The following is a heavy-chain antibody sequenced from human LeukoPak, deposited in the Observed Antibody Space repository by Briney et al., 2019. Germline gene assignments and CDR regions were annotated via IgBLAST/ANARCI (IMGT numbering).Heavy chain of an antibody. CDR1: GGSITYYY. J-gene: IGHJ5*02. V-gene: IGHV4-59*08. Sequence: SETLSLTCTVSGGSITYYYWSWIRQPPGKGLEWIGFIYYSGSTNYNPSLKSRVTISVDTSKNQFSLKLSSVTAADTAVYYCARHTAEKYNWFDRWGQGTLVTVSS. CDR2: IYYSGST. D-gene: IGHD5-24*01. CDR3: ARHTAEKYNWFDR.